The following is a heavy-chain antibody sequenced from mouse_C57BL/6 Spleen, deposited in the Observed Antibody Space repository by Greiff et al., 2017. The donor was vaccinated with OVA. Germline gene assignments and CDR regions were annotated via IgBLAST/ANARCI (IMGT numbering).Heavy chain of an antibody. D-gene: IGHD2-4*01. CDR3: VRPFYYDYEAWFAY. V-gene: IGHV10-1*01. Sequence: DVKLVESGGGLVQPKGSLKLSCAASGFSFNTYAMNWVRQAPGKGLEWVARIRSKSNNYATYYADSVKDRFTISRDDSESMLYLQMNNLKTEDTAMYYCVRPFYYDYEAWFAYWGQGTLVTVSA. J-gene: IGHJ3*01. CDR1: GFSFNTYA. CDR2: IRSKSNNYAT.